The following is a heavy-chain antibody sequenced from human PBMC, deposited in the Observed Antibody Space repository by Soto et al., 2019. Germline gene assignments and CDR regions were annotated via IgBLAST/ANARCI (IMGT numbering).Heavy chain of an antibody. CDR2: IIPIFGTA. V-gene: IGHV1-69*13. Sequence: SVKVSCKASGGTFSSYAISWVRQAPGQGLEWMGGIIPIFGTANYAQKFQGRVTITADESTSTAYMELSSLRSEDTAVYYCARDRRSLGIVVVPAAMGDHYYYGMDVWGQGTTVTVSS. J-gene: IGHJ6*02. D-gene: IGHD2-2*01. CDR1: GGTFSSYA. CDR3: ARDRRSLGIVVVPAAMGDHYYYGMDV.